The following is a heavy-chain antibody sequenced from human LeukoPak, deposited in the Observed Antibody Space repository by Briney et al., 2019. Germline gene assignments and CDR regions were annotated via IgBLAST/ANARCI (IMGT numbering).Heavy chain of an antibody. J-gene: IGHJ4*02. CDR1: GYTFTSYY. V-gene: IGHV1-46*01. CDR3: ARGMDDSSGWYPLDY. CDR2: INPSGGST. D-gene: IGHD6-19*01. Sequence: ASVKVSCTASGYTFTSYYMHWVRQAPGQGLEWMGIINPSGGSTSYAQQFQGRVTMTRDTSTSTVYMELSSLRSEDTAGYYCARGMDDSSGWYPLDYWGQGTLVTVSS.